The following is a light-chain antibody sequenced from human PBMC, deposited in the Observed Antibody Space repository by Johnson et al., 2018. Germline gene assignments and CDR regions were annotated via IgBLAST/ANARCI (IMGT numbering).Light chain of an antibody. Sequence: QSVLTQPPSVSAAPGQKVTISCSGSSSNIGNNYVSWYQQLPGTAPKLLIYENNKRPSGIPDRFSGSKSGTSATLRIPGLQTGDAADYYCGTWDSSLSAGNVFGTGTKVTFL. CDR1: SSNIGNNY. CDR3: GTWDSSLSAGNV. CDR2: ENN. V-gene: IGLV1-51*02. J-gene: IGLJ1*01.